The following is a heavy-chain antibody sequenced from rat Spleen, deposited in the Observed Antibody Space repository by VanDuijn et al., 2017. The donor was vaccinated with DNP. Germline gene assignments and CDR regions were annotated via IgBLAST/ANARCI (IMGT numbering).Heavy chain of an antibody. CDR2: INTDGGNT. CDR1: GFTFSSFW. D-gene: IGHD5-1*01. Sequence: EVQLVETGGGLVQPGRSLKLSCVASGFTFSSFWMYWIRQAPGKGLEWVASINTDGGNTHYPASVRGRFTISRDNAENTVYLQMNSLRSEDTATYYCARDTQLGAVFDYWGQGVMVTVSS. V-gene: IGHV5-58*01. J-gene: IGHJ2*01. CDR3: ARDTQLGAVFDY.